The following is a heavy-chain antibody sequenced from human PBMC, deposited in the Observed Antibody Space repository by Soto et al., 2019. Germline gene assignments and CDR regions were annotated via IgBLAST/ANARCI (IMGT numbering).Heavy chain of an antibody. D-gene: IGHD4-17*01. CDR3: ARGDYGPYYFDY. CDR1: GGSISSGGYS. Sequence: QLQLQESGSGLVKPSQTLSLTCAVSGGSISSGGYSWSWIRQPPGKVLEWIGYIYHSGHTYYNPSLKSRVTISVDRSKNQFSLTLTSVTAADTAMYYCARGDYGPYYFDYWGQGTLVTVSS. V-gene: IGHV4-30-2*01. J-gene: IGHJ4*02. CDR2: IYHSGHT.